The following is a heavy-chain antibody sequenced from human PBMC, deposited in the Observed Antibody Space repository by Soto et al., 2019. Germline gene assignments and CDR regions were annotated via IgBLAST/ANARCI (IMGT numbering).Heavy chain of an antibody. CDR2: IYGGGTT. CDR3: VQTTGWPGFDF. V-gene: IGHV3-53*01. J-gene: IGHJ4*02. CDR1: GFAVSSKY. Sequence: EVQLVESGGGLIQPGGSLRLSCAASGFAVSSKYMTWVRQAPGKGLEWVSVIYGGGTTFYADSAKGRFTISRDTSKNTLYLQMNSLRAEHTALYYCVQTTGWPGFDFWGQGTLVTVSS. D-gene: IGHD6-19*01.